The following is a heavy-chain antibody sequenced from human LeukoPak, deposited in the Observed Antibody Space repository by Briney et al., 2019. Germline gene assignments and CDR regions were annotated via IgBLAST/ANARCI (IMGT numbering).Heavy chain of an antibody. J-gene: IGHJ4*02. Sequence: SETLSLTCTVSGGSISSYYWSWIRQPAGKGLEWIGYIYYSGSTNYNPSLKSRVTISVDTSKNQFSLKLSSVTAADTAVYYCARVGEVAGLDYWGQGTLVTVSS. V-gene: IGHV4-59*01. CDR3: ARVGEVAGLDY. CDR1: GGSISSYY. D-gene: IGHD6-19*01. CDR2: IYYSGST.